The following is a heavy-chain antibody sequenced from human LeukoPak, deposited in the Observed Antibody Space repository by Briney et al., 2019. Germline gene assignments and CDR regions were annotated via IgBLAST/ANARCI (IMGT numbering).Heavy chain of an antibody. CDR3: ARDGSGRVPEMSAPDY. CDR2: INQGGRDT. J-gene: IGHJ4*02. D-gene: IGHD3-10*01. Sequence: GGSLRLSCEASGFTFNTFWMSWVRQAPGKGLEWVANINQGGRDTNYVDSVKGRFTIARDDAKNSLYLQMNSLRAEDTAVYYCARDGSGRVPEMSAPDYWGQGTLVTVSS. V-gene: IGHV3-7*01. CDR1: GFTFNTFW.